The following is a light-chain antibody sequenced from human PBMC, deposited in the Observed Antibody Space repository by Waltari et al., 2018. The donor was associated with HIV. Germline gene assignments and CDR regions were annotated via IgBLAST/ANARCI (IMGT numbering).Light chain of an antibody. Sequence: TQMSHSPSLLSAPVGDRITITCRASQNVVSWLAWYQQRPGRAPKLLIYKASTLDNGVPARFTGSGSGTNFTLTINSLHPDDFATYYCQQYNSDFYTFGLGTRLDLK. CDR2: KAS. CDR3: QQYNSDFYT. V-gene: IGKV1-5*03. J-gene: IGKJ2*01. CDR1: QNVVSW.